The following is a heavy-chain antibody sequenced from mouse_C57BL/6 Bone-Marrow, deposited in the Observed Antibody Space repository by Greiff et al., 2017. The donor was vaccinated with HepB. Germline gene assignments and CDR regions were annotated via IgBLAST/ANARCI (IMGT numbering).Heavy chain of an antibody. D-gene: IGHD2-2*01. CDR1: GYTFTDYY. CDR2: IYPGSGNT. Sequence: QVQLKESGAELVRPGASVKLSCKASGYTFTDYYINWVKQRPGQGLEWIARIYPGSGNTYYNEKFKGKATLTAEKSSSTAYMQLSSLTSEDSAVYFCARMEIYYGYDSYAMDYWGQGTSVTVSS. V-gene: IGHV1-76*01. CDR3: ARMEIYYGYDSYAMDY. J-gene: IGHJ4*01.